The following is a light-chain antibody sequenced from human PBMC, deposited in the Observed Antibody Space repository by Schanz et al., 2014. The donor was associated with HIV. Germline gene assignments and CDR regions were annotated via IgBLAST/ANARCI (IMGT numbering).Light chain of an antibody. CDR1: QSVSSSY. CDR3: QHLNTYPVT. J-gene: IGKJ3*01. Sequence: EIVLTQSPGTLSLSPGERATLSCRASQSVSSSYLAWYQQKPGQAPRLLIYGASSRATGIPDRFSGSGSGTDFTLTISSLQPEDFATYYCQHLNTYPVTFGPGTKVDIK. CDR2: GAS. V-gene: IGKV3-20*01.